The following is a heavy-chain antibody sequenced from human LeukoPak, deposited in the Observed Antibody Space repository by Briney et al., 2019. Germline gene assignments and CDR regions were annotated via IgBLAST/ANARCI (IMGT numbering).Heavy chain of an antibody. V-gene: IGHV3-30*04. Sequence: GRSLRLSCAASGFTFSSYAMHWVRQAPGKGPEWVAVISYDGSNKYYADSVKGRFTISRDNSKNTLYLQMNSLRAEDTAVCYCARDQADSSGWYGFDYWGQGTLVTVSS. CDR2: ISYDGSNK. CDR1: GFTFSSYA. J-gene: IGHJ4*02. CDR3: ARDQADSSGWYGFDY. D-gene: IGHD6-19*01.